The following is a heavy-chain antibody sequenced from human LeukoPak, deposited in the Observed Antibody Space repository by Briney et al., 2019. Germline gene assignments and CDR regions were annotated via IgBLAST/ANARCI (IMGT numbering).Heavy chain of an antibody. D-gene: IGHD3-16*02. CDR1: GGSISTTNW. CDR3: ANLGEYRFDFGC. V-gene: IGHV4-4*02. J-gene: IGHJ4*02. CDR2: VYRSGGT. Sequence: SGTLSLTCGVSGGSISTTNWWSWVRQPPGKGLEWIGEVYRSGGTHYNPSLKSRVTISLDQSTNQFSLKLISVTAADTAVYYCANLGEYRFDFGCWGQGTLVTVSS.